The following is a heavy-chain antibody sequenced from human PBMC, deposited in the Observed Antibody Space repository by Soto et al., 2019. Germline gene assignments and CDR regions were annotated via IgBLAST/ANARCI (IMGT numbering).Heavy chain of an antibody. CDR1: GFTFSSYG. J-gene: IGHJ4*02. CDR2: IWYDGSNK. D-gene: IGHD3-22*01. V-gene: IGHV3-33*01. Sequence: QVQLVESGGGVVQPGRSLRLSCAASGFTFSSYGMHWVRQAPGKGLERVAVIWYDGSNKCYADSVKGRFTISRDNSKNTLYLQMNSLRAEDTAVYYCARDTYYYDSSGYSDYWGQGTLVTVSS. CDR3: ARDTYYYDSSGYSDY.